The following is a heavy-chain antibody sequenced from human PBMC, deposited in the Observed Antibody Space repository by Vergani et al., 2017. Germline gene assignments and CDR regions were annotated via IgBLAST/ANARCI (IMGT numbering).Heavy chain of an antibody. CDR1: GFTFSSYG. V-gene: IGHV3-30*03. D-gene: IGHD6-19*01. CDR2: ISYDGSNK. J-gene: IGHJ4*02. CDR3: ARDPNIAVAGIDPVGY. Sequence: QVQLVESGGGVVQPGRSLRLSCAASGFTFSSYGMHWVRQAPGKGLEWVAVISYDGSNKYYADSVKGRFTISRDNAKNSLYLQMNSLRAEDTAVYYCARDPNIAVAGIDPVGYWGQGTLVTVSS.